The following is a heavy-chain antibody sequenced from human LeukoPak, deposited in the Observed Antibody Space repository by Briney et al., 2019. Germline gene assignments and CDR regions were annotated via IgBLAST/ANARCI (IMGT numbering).Heavy chain of an antibody. J-gene: IGHJ3*02. CDR3: ARLSDSISCFGFDI. D-gene: IGHD2-2*01. CDR2: LKQDESEK. CDR1: GFTFSSYW. Sequence: GGSLRHSCAASGFTFSSYWMSWVRQAPGKGLEWVANLKQDESEKYYARSVEGRFTISRDNAKNSLYLQMNSLRAEDTAVYYCARLSDSISCFGFDIWGQGTTVTVSS. V-gene: IGHV3-7*01.